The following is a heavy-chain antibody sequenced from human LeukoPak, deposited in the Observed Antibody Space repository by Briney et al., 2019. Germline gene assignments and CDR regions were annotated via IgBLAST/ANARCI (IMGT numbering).Heavy chain of an antibody. J-gene: IGHJ4*02. V-gene: IGHV3-23*01. CDR1: GITFSNYV. D-gene: IGHD1-26*01. CDR2: ISASGYTT. CDR3: TKGGKWDVTPFDY. Sequence: GGSLRLSCAASGITFSNYVMSWVRQAPGKGLEWVSSISASGYTTYYADSVKGRFTISRDNSKNTLYLQVNSLRAEDTAVYYCTKGGKWDVTPFDYWGQGTLVTVSS.